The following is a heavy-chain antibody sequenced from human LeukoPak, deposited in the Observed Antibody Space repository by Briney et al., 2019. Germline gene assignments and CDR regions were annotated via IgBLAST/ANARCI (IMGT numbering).Heavy chain of an antibody. J-gene: IGHJ5*02. CDR3: ARPRGAAAGTFGFDP. CDR2: IWYDGSNK. D-gene: IGHD6-13*01. Sequence: PGRSLRLSCAASGFTFSSYGMHWVRQAPGKGLEWVAVIWYDGSNKYYADSVKGRFTISRDNSKNTLYLQMNSLRAEDTAVYYCARPRGAAAGTFGFDPWGQGTLVTGSS. CDR1: GFTFSSYG. V-gene: IGHV3-33*01.